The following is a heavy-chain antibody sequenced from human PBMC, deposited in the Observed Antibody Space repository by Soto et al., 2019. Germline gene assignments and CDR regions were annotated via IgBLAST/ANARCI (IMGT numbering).Heavy chain of an antibody. CDR3: ARLQLEMATTPPVYYFDY. CDR1: GGSISSGGYY. CDR2: IYYSGST. Sequence: PSETLSLPCTISGGSISSGGYYWSWVRQQPGKGLEWIRYIYYSGSTYYDPSLKSRVTISVDTSKNQFSLKLSSVTAADTAVYYCARLQLEMATTPPVYYFDYWGQGTMVTASS. J-gene: IGHJ4*02. D-gene: IGHD1-1*01. V-gene: IGHV4-31*03.